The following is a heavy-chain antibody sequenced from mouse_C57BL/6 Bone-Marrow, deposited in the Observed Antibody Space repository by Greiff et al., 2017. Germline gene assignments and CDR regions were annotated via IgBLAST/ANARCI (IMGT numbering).Heavy chain of an antibody. V-gene: IGHV14-2*01. J-gene: IGHJ3*01. CDR3: ARRYYGNYAWFAY. CDR2: IDPEDGET. CDR1: GFNIKDYY. Sequence: EVNVVESGAELVKPGASVKLSCTASGFNIKDYYMHWVKQRTEQGLEWIGRIDPEDGETKYAPKFQGKATITADTSSNTAYLQLSSLTSEDTAVYYCARRYYGNYAWFAYWGQGTLVTVSA. D-gene: IGHD2-1*01.